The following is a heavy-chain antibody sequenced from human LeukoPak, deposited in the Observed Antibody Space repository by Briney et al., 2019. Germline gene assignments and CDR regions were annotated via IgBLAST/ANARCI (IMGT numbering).Heavy chain of an antibody. D-gene: IGHD6-13*01. CDR1: GFTFLSYG. Sequence: QAGGSLRLSCAASGFTFLSYGMHWVRQAPGKGLEWVAFIRYDGSNKYYADSVKGRFTISRDNSKNTLYLQMNSLRAEDTAVYYCAKLSGSSWPGWFDPWGQGTLVTVSS. J-gene: IGHJ5*02. CDR2: IRYDGSNK. V-gene: IGHV3-30*02. CDR3: AKLSGSSWPGWFDP.